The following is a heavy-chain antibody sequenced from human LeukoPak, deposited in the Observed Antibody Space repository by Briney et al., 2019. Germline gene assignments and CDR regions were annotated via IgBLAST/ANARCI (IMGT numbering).Heavy chain of an antibody. V-gene: IGHV3-48*03. Sequence: PGGSLTLSCAASGFTFSSYVMMGVPQAPGKTLEGVSYISTSGSTIYYADSVKGRFTISRDNAKNSLYLQMNSLRAEDTAVYYCARNSGYDSTGWFDPWGQGTLVTVSS. D-gene: IGHD5-12*01. J-gene: IGHJ5*02. CDR1: GFTFSSYV. CDR3: ARNSGYDSTGWFDP. CDR2: ISTSGSTI.